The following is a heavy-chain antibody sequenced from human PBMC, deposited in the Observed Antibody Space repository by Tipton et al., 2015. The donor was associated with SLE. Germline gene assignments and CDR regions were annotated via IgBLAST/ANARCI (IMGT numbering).Heavy chain of an antibody. Sequence: SLRLSCAASGFTFSSYGMHWVRQAPGKGLEWVAVTWYDGSNKYYADSVKGRFTISRDNSKNTLYLQMNSLRAEDTAVYYCAKADCSGGSCYSGHAFDIWGQGTMVTVSP. D-gene: IGHD2-15*01. CDR2: TWYDGSNK. CDR1: GFTFSSYG. V-gene: IGHV3-33*06. J-gene: IGHJ3*02. CDR3: AKADCSGGSCYSGHAFDI.